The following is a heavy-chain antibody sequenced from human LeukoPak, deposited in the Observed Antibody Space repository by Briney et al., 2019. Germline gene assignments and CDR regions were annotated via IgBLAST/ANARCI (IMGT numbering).Heavy chain of an antibody. CDR3: ARINTHYYYMDV. CDR1: GGSISSSSYY. D-gene: IGHD2-2*02. V-gene: IGHV4-39*07. CDR2: IYCSGST. Sequence: SETLSLTCTVSGGSISSSSYYWGWIRQPPGKGLEWIGSIYCSGSTYYNPSLKSRVTISVDTSKNQFSLKLSSVTAADTAVYYCARINTHYYYMDVWGKGTTVTVSS. J-gene: IGHJ6*03.